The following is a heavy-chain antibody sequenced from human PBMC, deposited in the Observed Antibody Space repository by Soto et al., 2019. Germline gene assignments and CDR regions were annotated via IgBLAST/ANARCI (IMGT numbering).Heavy chain of an antibody. CDR2: IYYSGST. D-gene: IGHD2-2*01. CDR1: GGSISSSSYY. CDR3: ARRCSSTSCYVKDYYYYYMDV. V-gene: IGHV4-39*01. Sequence: SETLSLTCTVSGGSISSSSYYWGWIRQPPGKGLEWIGSIYYSGSTYYNPSLKSRVTISVDTSKNQFSLKLSSVTAADTAVYYCARRCSSTSCYVKDYYYYYMDVWGKGTTVTVSS. J-gene: IGHJ6*03.